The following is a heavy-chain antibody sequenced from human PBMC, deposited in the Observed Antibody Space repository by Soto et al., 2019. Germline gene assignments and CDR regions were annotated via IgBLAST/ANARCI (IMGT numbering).Heavy chain of an antibody. D-gene: IGHD3-16*02. V-gene: IGHV1-69*02. CDR2: IIPILGIA. J-gene: IGHJ4*02. Sequence: QVQLVQSGAEVKKPGSSVKVSCKASGGTFSSYTISWVRQAPGQGLEWMGRIIPILGIANYAQKFQGRVTITADKATSTAYMELSSLRSEDTAVYYWARSVYDYIWWSYRYPFDYWGQGTLVTVSS. CDR1: GGTFSSYT. CDR3: ARSVYDYIWWSYRYPFDY.